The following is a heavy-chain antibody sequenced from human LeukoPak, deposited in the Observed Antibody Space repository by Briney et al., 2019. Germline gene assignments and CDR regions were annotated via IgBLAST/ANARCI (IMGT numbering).Heavy chain of an antibody. CDR2: IHHSGST. Sequence: SETLSLTCDVSGGSISNSGWWSWVRQSPGKGLEWIGEIHHSGSTDYNPSLKSRVTISLDKSKNHFSLKLNSVTAADTAVYYCATKGPANWYFDLWGRGTRVTVSS. V-gene: IGHV4-4*02. J-gene: IGHJ2*01. CDR3: ATKGPANWYFDL. D-gene: IGHD6-25*01. CDR1: GGSISNSGW.